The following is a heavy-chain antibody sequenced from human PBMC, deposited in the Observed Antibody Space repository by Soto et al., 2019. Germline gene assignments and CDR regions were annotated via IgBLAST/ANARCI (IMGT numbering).Heavy chain of an antibody. CDR1: GGPISSYY. J-gene: IGHJ6*02. V-gene: IGHV4-59*01. CDR2: IYYSGST. CDR3: ATSWGYSSSWTGRGYYYGMDV. Sequence: SETLSLTCTVSGGPISSYYWSWILQSPGKGLEWIGYIYYSGSTNYNPSLKSRVTISVDTSKNQFSLELSSVTAADTAVYYCATSWGYSSSWTGRGYYYGMDVWGQGTTVTVSS. D-gene: IGHD6-13*01.